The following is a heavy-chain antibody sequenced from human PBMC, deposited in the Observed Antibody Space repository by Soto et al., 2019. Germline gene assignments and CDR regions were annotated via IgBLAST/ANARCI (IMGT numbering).Heavy chain of an antibody. CDR2: ISGSGDST. D-gene: IGHD2-15*01. CDR3: ARPIRAGRLYYYGMDV. J-gene: IGHJ6*02. CDR1: GFTLSSYA. Sequence: GGPLRLSCAASGFTLSSYAMTWVRQSPGKGLEWLSTISGSGDSTFYAVSVKSRFTFSRDNSKNTLYLQLSTLRAEDTAVYYCARPIRAGRLYYYGMDVWGQGATVTVSS. V-gene: IGHV3-23*01.